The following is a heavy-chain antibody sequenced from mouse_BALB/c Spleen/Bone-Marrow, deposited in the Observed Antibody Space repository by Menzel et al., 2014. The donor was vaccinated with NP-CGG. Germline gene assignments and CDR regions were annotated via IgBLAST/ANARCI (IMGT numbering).Heavy chain of an antibody. J-gene: IGHJ4*01. CDR3: ARAGYRYDVGYAMDY. CDR1: SDSITSGY. CDR2: ISYSGRT. D-gene: IGHD2-14*01. V-gene: IGHV3-8*02. Sequence: EVMLVESGPSLVKSSQTLSLTCSVTSDSITSGYWNWIRKFPGNKLEYMGYISYSGRTYYNPSLKSRVSITRDTSKNQYYLQLNSVTTEDTATYYCARAGYRYDVGYAMDYWGQGTSVTVSS.